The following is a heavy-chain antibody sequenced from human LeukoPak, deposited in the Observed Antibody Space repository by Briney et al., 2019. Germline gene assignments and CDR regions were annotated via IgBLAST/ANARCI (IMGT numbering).Heavy chain of an antibody. V-gene: IGHV3-53*01. CDR2: IYSGGST. CDR3: ARVHYGSGSYYNRLHQYSYGPYDY. CDR1: EFSVSTYG. Sequence: GGSLRLSCSASEFSVSTYGMSWVRQAPGKGLEWVSVIYSGGSTYYADSVKGRFTISRDNSKNTLYLQMNSLRAEDTAVYYCARVHYGSGSYYNRLHQYSYGPYDYWGQGTLVTVSS. D-gene: IGHD3-10*01. J-gene: IGHJ4*02.